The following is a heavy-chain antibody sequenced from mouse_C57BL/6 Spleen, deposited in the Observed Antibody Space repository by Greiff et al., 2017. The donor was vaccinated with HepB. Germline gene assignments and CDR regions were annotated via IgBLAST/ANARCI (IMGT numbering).Heavy chain of an antibody. CDR2: IDPANGNT. J-gene: IGHJ4*01. CDR3: ARGYYYDGAMDY. V-gene: IGHV14-3*01. CDR1: GFNINNTY. D-gene: IGHD2-4*01. Sequence: VQLQQSVAELVRPGASVKLSCTASGFNINNTYMHWVKQRPEQGLEWIGRIDPANGNTKYAPKFQGKATITADTSSNTAYLQLSSLTSEDTAIYYCARGYYYDGAMDYWGQGTSVTVSS.